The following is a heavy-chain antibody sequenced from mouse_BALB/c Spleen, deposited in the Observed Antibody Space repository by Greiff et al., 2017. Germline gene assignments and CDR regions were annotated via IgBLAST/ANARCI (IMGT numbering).Heavy chain of an antibody. J-gene: IGHJ2*01. V-gene: IGHV5-4*02. CDR1: GFTFSDYY. Sequence: EVKLMESGGGLVKPGGSLKLSCAASGFTFSDYYMYWVRQTPEKRLEWVATISDGGSYTYYPDSVKGRFTISRDNAKNNLYLQMSSLKSEDTAMYYCARLEGEYYFDDWGQGTTLTVSS. CDR3: ARLEGEYYFDD. CDR2: ISDGGSYT.